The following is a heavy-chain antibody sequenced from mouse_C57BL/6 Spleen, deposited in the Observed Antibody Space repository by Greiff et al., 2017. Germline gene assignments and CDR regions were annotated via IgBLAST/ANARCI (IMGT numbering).Heavy chain of an antibody. CDR1: GYSFTGYF. Sequence: EVQLQESGPELVKPGDSVKISCKASGYSFTGYFMNWVMQSHGKSLEWIGRINPYNGDTFYNQKFKGKATLTVDKSSSTAHMELRSLPSEDSAVYYCARGGMDSPVPFEVWGTGTTVTVSS. CDR3: ARGGMDSPVPFEV. D-gene: IGHD2-10*02. J-gene: IGHJ1*03. CDR2: INPYNGDT. V-gene: IGHV1-20*01.